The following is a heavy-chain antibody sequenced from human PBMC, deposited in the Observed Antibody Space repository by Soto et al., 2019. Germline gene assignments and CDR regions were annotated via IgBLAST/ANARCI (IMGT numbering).Heavy chain of an antibody. D-gene: IGHD6-6*01. CDR1: GDSISSYY. CDR3: VKGARVYDS. J-gene: IGHJ5*01. V-gene: IGHV4-59*01. CDR2: MHYTGIT. Sequence: ETLSLTCTVSGDSISSYYWSWVRQPPGKGLEWIGYMHYTGITSYNPSLKSRVTISVDTSKNQFSLKLSSVTAADTAVYYCVKGARVYDSWGQGILVTVSS.